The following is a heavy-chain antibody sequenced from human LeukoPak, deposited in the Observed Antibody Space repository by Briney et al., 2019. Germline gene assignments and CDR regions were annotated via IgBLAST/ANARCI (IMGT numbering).Heavy chain of an antibody. CDR3: VSSKIRYFDWSYNWFDP. V-gene: IGHV3-64D*09. CDR2: ISSNGGST. Sequence: AGGSLRLSCSASGFTFSSYAMHWVRQAPGKGLEYVSAISSNGGSTYYADSVKGRFTISRDNSKNTLYLQMSSLRAEDTAVYYRVSSKIRYFDWSYNWFDPWGQGTLVTVSS. D-gene: IGHD3-9*01. CDR1: GFTFSSYA. J-gene: IGHJ5*02.